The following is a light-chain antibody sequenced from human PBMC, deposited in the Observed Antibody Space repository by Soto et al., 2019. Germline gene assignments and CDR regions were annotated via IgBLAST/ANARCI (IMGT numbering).Light chain of an antibody. CDR2: GTS. CDR1: QDIRTE. V-gene: IGKV1-6*01. J-gene: IGKJ1*01. CDR3: LQDYNYPRT. Sequence: ALQMTQSPSSLSASVGDRVTITCRASQDIRTELGWYQQKPGKAPKLLIYGTSRLQSGVPSRFSGSGSGTDFTLTISSLQPEDFATYYCLQDYNYPRTFGQGTKVEIK.